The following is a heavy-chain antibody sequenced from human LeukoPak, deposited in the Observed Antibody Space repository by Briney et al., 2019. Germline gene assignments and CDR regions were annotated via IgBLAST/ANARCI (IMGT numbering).Heavy chain of an antibody. CDR3: AKYAVYYFDY. J-gene: IGHJ4*02. CDR2: ISGRGDTT. CDR1: GFTFSSYA. Sequence: PGGSLRLSCAASGFTFSSYAMSWVRQAPGKGLEWVSAISGRGDTTYYADSVKGRFTISRDTSKNTLYLQMNSLRAEDTAVYYCAKYAVYYFDYWGQGTLVSVSS. V-gene: IGHV3-23*01.